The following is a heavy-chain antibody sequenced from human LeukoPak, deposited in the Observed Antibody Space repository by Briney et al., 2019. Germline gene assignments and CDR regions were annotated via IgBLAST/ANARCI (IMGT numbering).Heavy chain of an antibody. V-gene: IGHV4-34*01. Sequence: PSETLSLTCAVYGGSFSGYYWSWIRQPPGKGLEWIGEINHSGSTNYNPSLKSRVTISVDTSKNQFSLKLSSVTAADTAVYYCASRRIAAKAAFDIWGQGTMVTVSS. CDR2: INHSGST. CDR1: GGSFSGYY. D-gene: IGHD6-6*01. CDR3: ASRRIAAKAAFDI. J-gene: IGHJ3*02.